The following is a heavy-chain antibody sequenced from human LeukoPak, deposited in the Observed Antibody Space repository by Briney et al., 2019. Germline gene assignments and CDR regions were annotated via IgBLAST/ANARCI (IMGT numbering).Heavy chain of an antibody. CDR1: GFTFSDST. V-gene: IGHV1-58*02. D-gene: IGHD2-15*01. Sequence: SVKVSCKASGFTFSDSTIQWVRQARGERLEWMGWIVIGSGNANYAQKFQDRLSITRDMSTSTAYMELSSLRSEDTAVYYCAADLSPRMFDPWGQGTLVTVSS. CDR3: AADLSPRMFDP. CDR2: IVIGSGNA. J-gene: IGHJ5*02.